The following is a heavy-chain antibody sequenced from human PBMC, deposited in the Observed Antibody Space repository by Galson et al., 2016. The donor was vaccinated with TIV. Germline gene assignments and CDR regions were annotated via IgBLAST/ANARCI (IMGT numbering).Heavy chain of an antibody. CDR2: IYAGNT. D-gene: IGHD1-1*01. V-gene: IGHV1-3*01. J-gene: IGHJ4*02. CDR1: GYMFTTYG. CDR3: ARDHDEIPGVFFDY. Sequence: SVKVSCKASGYMFTTYGMHWVRQAPGQRLEWMGWIYAGNTKYSQKFKGRVSISRDTSTSTTYMELNSLRPEDTAGYYCARDHDEIPGVFFDYWGQGTLVIVST.